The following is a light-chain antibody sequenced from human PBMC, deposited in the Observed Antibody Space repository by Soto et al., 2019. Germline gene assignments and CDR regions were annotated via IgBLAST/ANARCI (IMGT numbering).Light chain of an antibody. CDR3: QTWDTGIRV. CDR2: LNSDGSH. J-gene: IGLJ3*02. Sequence: QSVLTQSPSASASLGASVKLTCTLSSGHSNYAIAWHQQQPEKGPRYLMNLNSDGSHSKGDGIPDRFSGSSSGADYYLTISSLQSEDGADYYCQTWDTGIRVFGGGTKVTVL. V-gene: IGLV4-69*02. CDR1: SGHSNYA.